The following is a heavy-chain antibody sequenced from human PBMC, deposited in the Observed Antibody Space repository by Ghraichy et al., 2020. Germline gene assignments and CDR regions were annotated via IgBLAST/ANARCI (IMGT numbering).Heavy chain of an antibody. CDR1: GGSFSGYY. D-gene: IGHD2-2*01. CDR3: ARGQWEAASSTRNYHMDV. V-gene: IGHV4-34*01. J-gene: IGHJ6*03. CDR2: INHSGST. Sequence: SQTLSLTCAVYGGSFSGYYWSWIRQPPGKGLEWIGEINHSGSTNYNPSLKSRVTISVDTSKNQFSLKLSSVTAADTAVYYCARGQWEAASSTRNYHMDVWGKWTTVTVSS.